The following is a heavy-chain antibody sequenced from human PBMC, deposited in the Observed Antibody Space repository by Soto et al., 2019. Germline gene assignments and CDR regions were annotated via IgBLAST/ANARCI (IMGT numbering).Heavy chain of an antibody. CDR1: GDTFTSYY. CDR3: ARSSGGNFGIIIEGSNWFDP. CDR2: INPHGGST. Sequence: GASVKVSCKAPGDTFTSYYLNWVRQAPGQRLEWMGVINPHGGSTKYAQKFQGRVTMTRGTSRSTVYMELRSLRSDDTAIYYCARSSGGNFGIIIEGSNWFDPWGQGTLVTVSS. D-gene: IGHD3-3*01. J-gene: IGHJ5*02. V-gene: IGHV1-46*01.